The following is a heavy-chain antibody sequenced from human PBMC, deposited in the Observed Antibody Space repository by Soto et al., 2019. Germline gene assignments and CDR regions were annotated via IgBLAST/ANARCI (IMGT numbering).Heavy chain of an antibody. Sequence: QVQLQESGTGLVKHSGTLSLTCAVSGVSIGSHDWWTWVRQPPGKGLEWIGESHQSGNTNYNSSLESRVTISLDKSKNHFSLPLSSVTVADTAVYYCATRDTGRVYWGQGTLVTVSS. J-gene: IGHJ4*02. V-gene: IGHV4-4*02. D-gene: IGHD5-18*01. CDR1: GVSIGSHDW. CDR2: SHQSGNT. CDR3: ATRDTGRVY.